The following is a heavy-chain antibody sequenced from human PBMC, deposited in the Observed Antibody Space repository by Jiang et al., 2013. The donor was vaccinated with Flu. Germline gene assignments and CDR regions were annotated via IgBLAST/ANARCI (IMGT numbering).Heavy chain of an antibody. CDR2: IYYSGST. J-gene: IGHJ4*02. Sequence: GPGLVKPSQTLSLTCTVSGGSISSGDYYWSWIRQPPGKGLERIGYIYYSGSTYYNPSLKSRVTISVDTSKNQFSLKLSSVTAADTAVYYCARVGGSGWYLVPYWGQGTLVTVSS. CDR3: ARVGGSGWYLVPY. V-gene: IGHV4-30-4*01. D-gene: IGHD6-19*01. CDR1: GGSISSGDYY.